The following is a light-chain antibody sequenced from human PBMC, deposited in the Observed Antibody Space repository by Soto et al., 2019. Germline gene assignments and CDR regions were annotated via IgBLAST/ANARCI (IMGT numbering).Light chain of an antibody. J-gene: IGKJ1*01. CDR3: QQYYENPWT. Sequence: DIVMSQSADSLTVSLGEIATINCKSSGSLLYSFNNKNYLAWYQKKTGQPPKLVIHWASNREFGVPERISGSGYGTDLTITISSMKPEDVEVYYCQQYYENPWTFGHGTKVDIK. CDR2: WAS. V-gene: IGKV4-1*01. CDR1: GSLLYSFNNKNY.